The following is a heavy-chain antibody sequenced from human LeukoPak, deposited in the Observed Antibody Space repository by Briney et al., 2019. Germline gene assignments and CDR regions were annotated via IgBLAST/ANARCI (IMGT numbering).Heavy chain of an antibody. Sequence: PGGSLRPSCAASGFTFSSYAMHWVRQAPGKGLEWVAVISYDGSNKYYADSVKGRFTISRDNSKNTLYLQMNSLRAEDTAVYYCARAPGGGHGSGDAGRVYWGQGTLVTVSS. J-gene: IGHJ4*02. CDR2: ISYDGSNK. D-gene: IGHD6-19*01. CDR3: ARAPGGGHGSGDAGRVY. CDR1: GFTFSSYA. V-gene: IGHV3-30*04.